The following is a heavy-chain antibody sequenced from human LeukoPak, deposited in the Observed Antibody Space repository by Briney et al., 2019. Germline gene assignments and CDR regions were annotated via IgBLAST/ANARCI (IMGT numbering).Heavy chain of an antibody. CDR3: ARGFGGYDPDNWFDP. V-gene: IGHV3-48*03. CDR2: ISSSGSTI. Sequence: GGSLRLSCAASGFTFSSYEMSWVRQAPGKGLEWVSYISSSGSTIYYADSVKGRFTISRDNAKNSLYLQMNSLRAEDTAVYYCARGFGGYDPDNWFDPWGQGTLVTVSS. D-gene: IGHD5-12*01. CDR1: GFTFSSYE. J-gene: IGHJ5*02.